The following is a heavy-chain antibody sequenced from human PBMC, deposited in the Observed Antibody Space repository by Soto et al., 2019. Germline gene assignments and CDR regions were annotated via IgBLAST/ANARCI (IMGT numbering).Heavy chain of an antibody. J-gene: IGHJ3*02. Sequence: EVQLVESGGGLVKPGGSLRLSCAASGFTFSSYSMNWVRQAPGKGLEWVSSISSSSSYIYYADSVKGRFTISRDNAKNSLYLQMNSLRADDTAVYYCARSYYDILTGYYLADAFDIWGQGTMVTVSS. CDR1: GFTFSSYS. V-gene: IGHV3-21*01. CDR3: ARSYYDILTGYYLADAFDI. CDR2: ISSSSSYI. D-gene: IGHD3-9*01.